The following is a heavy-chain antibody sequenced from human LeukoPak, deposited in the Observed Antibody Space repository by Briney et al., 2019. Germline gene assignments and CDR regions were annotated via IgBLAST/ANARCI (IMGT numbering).Heavy chain of an antibody. V-gene: IGHV3-74*01. CDR2: INSDGSST. D-gene: IGHD4-17*01. CDR1: GFTFSSYW. CDR3: AKDRGDYTDWLDP. J-gene: IGHJ5*02. Sequence: TGGSLRLSCAASGFTFSSYWMHWVRQAPGKGLVWVSRINSDGSSTSYADSVKGRFTISRDNSKNTLYLLMNSPRPEDTAVYYCAKDRGDYTDWLDPRGQGTLVTVSS.